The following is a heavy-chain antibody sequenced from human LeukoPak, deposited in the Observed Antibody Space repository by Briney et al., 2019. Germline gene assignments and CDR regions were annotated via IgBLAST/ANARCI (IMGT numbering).Heavy chain of an antibody. D-gene: IGHD6-19*01. Sequence: PSETLSLTCTVSGGSISSYYWSWIRQPAGKGLEWIGRIYTSGSTNYNPSLKSRVTMSVDTSKNQFSLKLSSVTAADTAVYYCAKSPRIAVAGSLDYWGQGTLVTVSS. CDR2: IYTSGST. V-gene: IGHV4-4*07. CDR3: AKSPRIAVAGSLDY. J-gene: IGHJ4*02. CDR1: GGSISSYY.